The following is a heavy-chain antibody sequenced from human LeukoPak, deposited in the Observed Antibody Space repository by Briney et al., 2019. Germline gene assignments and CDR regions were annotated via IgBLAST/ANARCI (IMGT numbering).Heavy chain of an antibody. Sequence: GGSLRLSCAASGFTFSSYGMHWVRQAPGKGLEWVAVISYDGSNKYYADSVKGRFTISRDNSKNTLYLQMNSLRAEDTAVYYCATSFTMVRGVLDYWGQGTLVTVSS. V-gene: IGHV3-30*03. CDR3: ATSFTMVRGVLDY. CDR2: ISYDGSNK. D-gene: IGHD3-10*01. J-gene: IGHJ4*02. CDR1: GFTFSSYG.